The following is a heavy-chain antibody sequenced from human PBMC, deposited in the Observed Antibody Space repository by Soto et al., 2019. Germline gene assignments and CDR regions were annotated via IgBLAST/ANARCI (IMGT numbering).Heavy chain of an antibody. V-gene: IGHV4-39*01. Sequence: ETLSLTCTASGFSIRNYAFHWGRLPQPPGQGLEWIGSIYYSGSTYYNPSVQSRLTIDVDTSKHQFSLNLTSGTAADTAVYYCARIGSSWQHYDVDVWGQGTTVTVSS. CDR3: ARIGSSWQHYDVDV. J-gene: IGHJ6*02. CDR1: GFSIRNYAFH. D-gene: IGHD6-13*01. CDR2: IYYSGST.